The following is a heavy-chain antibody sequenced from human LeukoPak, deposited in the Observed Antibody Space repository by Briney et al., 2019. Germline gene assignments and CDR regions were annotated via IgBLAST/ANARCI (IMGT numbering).Heavy chain of an antibody. CDR1: GFTFGDYA. CDR3: ASLMTTVYYFDY. D-gene: IGHD4-17*01. CDR2: ISSSSSTI. V-gene: IGHV3-48*02. Sequence: GGSLRLSCTASGFTFGDYAMSWFRQAPGKGLEWISYISSSSSTIYYADSVKGRFTISRDNAKNSLYLQMSSLRDEDTAVYYCASLMTTVYYFDYWGQGTLVTVSS. J-gene: IGHJ4*02.